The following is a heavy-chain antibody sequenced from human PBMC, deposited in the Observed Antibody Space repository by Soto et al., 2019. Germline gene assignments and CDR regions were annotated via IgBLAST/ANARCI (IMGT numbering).Heavy chain of an antibody. Sequence: GASVKVSCKASGYTFTSYYMHWVRQAPGQGLEWMGIMSPSGSTSYAQKFQGRVTMTRDTSTSKVYMELSSLRSEDTAVYYCAKKGGSSLNDLDNGGEETRVTVPS. V-gene: IGHV1-46*03. CDR1: GYTFTSYY. CDR2: MSPSGST. D-gene: IGHD1-26*01. J-gene: IGHJ4*02. CDR3: AKKGGSSLNDLDN.